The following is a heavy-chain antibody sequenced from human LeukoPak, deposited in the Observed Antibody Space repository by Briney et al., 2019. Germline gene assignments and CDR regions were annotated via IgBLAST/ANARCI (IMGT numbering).Heavy chain of an antibody. CDR1: GFTFSSYS. D-gene: IGHD3-22*01. V-gene: IGHV3-48*02. Sequence: GGSLRLSCAASGFTFSSYSMNWVRQAPGKGLEWVSYITSSSSTINYADSVKGRFTISRDNAKNSLYLEMNSLTDEDTAVYYCSRLRSGYYFDYWGQGILVTVS. J-gene: IGHJ4*02. CDR3: SRLRSGYYFDY. CDR2: ITSSSSTI.